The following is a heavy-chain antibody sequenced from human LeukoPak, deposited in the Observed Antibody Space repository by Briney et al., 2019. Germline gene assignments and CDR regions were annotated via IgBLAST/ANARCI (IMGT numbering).Heavy chain of an antibody. D-gene: IGHD2-2*01. CDR1: GFTLSSYA. CDR2: ISTNGDDT. J-gene: IGHJ4*02. V-gene: IGHV3-64D*06. CDR3: VKGPGGPLTPAAIFLDY. Sequence: QAGGSLRLSCSGSGFTLSSYAMHWVRQAPGKGLEFVSAISTNGDDTYYADSVKGRFTISRDNSKNTLYPQMSSLRAEDTAVYYCVKGPGGPLTPAAIFLDYWGQGTLVTVSS.